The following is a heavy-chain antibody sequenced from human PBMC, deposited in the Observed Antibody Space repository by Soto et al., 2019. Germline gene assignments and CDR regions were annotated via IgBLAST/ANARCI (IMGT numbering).Heavy chain of an antibody. Sequence: ASVKVSCKASGGTFNTYAITWVRQAPGQGLEWVGRIIPIFGKTNYAQKFQGRVTISADESTNTAYLELSSLRSEDTAVYYCARAYIRYCDGDCSNFDYWGQGTLVTVSS. CDR1: GGTFNTYA. CDR3: ARAYIRYCDGDCSNFDY. V-gene: IGHV1-69*13. CDR2: IIPIFGKT. D-gene: IGHD2-21*02. J-gene: IGHJ4*02.